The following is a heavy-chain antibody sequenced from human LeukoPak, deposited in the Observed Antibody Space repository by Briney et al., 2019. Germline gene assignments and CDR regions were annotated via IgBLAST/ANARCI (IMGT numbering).Heavy chain of an antibody. J-gene: IGHJ6*02. CDR1: GYTFTSYA. V-gene: IGHV1-3*01. D-gene: IGHD4-11*01. CDR2: INAGNGNT. CDR3: ARNFGVTTVKPTWGMDV. Sequence: ASVKVSCKASGYTFTSYAMHWVRQAPGQRLEWMGWINAGNGNTKYSQKFQGRVTITRDTSASTAYMELSSLRSEDTAVYYCARNFGVTTVKPTWGMDVWGQGTTVTVSS.